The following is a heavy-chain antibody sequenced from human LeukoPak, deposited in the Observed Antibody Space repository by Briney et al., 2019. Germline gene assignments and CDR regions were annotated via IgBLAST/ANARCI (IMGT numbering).Heavy chain of an antibody. CDR1: GFTFSDYY. D-gene: IGHD5-18*01. CDR3: ARGGPEDPREITLQLWLHDAFDI. V-gene: IGHV3-11*04. CDR2: ISSSGSTI. Sequence: GRSLRLSCAASGFTFSDYYMSWIRQAPGKGLEWVSYISSSGSTIYYADSVKGRFTISRDNAKNSLYLQVNSLRAEDTAVYYCARGGPEDPREITLQLWLHDAFDIWGQGTMVTVSS. J-gene: IGHJ3*02.